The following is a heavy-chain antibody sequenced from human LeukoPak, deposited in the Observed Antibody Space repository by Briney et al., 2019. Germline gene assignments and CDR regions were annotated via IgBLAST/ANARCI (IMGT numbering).Heavy chain of an antibody. CDR3: ATQRLGGSSDY. V-gene: IGHV3-23*01. D-gene: IGHD6-6*01. Sequence: PGGSLRLSCVASGFTLSSHNINWVRQAPGKGLEWVSTTSGSGGSTYYADSVKGRFTISRDNSKTTLYLQMNSLRAEDTAIYYCATQRLGGSSDYWGQGTLVTVSS. CDR1: GFTLSSHN. CDR2: TSGSGGST. J-gene: IGHJ4*02.